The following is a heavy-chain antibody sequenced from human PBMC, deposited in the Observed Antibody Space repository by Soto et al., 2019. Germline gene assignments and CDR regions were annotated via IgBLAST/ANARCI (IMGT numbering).Heavy chain of an antibody. D-gene: IGHD1-1*01. Sequence: SETLSVTCTVSGASITGSDWWSWVRQTPEKGLEWIGEIYHSGTTNYHPSLKSRVTISQDKSKNQFSLNLTSVTAADTAVYSCVRRYVGGYFDYWGRGSLDTVSA. CDR3: VRRYVGGYFDY. V-gene: IGHV4-4*02. CDR2: IYHSGTT. J-gene: IGHJ4*02. CDR1: GASITGSDW.